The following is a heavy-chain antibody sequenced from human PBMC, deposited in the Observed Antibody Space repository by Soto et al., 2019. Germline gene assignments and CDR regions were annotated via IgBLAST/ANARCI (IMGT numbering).Heavy chain of an antibody. J-gene: IGHJ4*02. CDR1: GYTFTSYG. V-gene: IGHV1-69*04. CDR2: IIPILGIA. Sequence: GASVKVSCKASGYTFTSYGISWVRQAPGQGLEWMGRIIPILGIANYAQKFQGRVTITADKSTSTAYMELSSLRSEDTAVYYCARVATGTTPLDYWGQGTLVTVSS. D-gene: IGHD1-1*01. CDR3: ARVATGTTPLDY.